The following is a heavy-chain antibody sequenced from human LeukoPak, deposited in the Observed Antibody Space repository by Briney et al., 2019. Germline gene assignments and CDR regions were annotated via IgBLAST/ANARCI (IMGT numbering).Heavy chain of an antibody. CDR2: VNESGGT. CDR1: GGSFSGYY. Sequence: SETLSLTCAVYGGSFSGYYWSWIRQPQGKGLERDGEVNESGGTNISPSLRSRVILSVDTSKNQFSLKLISVTVADTAIYYCARGQGATVPQVGKNWFDPWGQGTRVTVSS. D-gene: IGHD1-26*01. V-gene: IGHV4-34*01. CDR3: ARGQGATVPQVGKNWFDP. J-gene: IGHJ5*02.